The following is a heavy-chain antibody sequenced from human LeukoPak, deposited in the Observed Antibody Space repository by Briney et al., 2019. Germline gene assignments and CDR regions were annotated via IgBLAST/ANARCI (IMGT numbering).Heavy chain of an antibody. D-gene: IGHD1-20*01. CDR3: ARAMYNWNPTTS. Sequence: ASVKVSCKASGGTFSSYAISWVRQAPGQGLEWMGGIIPIFGTANYAQKFQGRVTITTDESTSTAYMELSSLRSEDTAAYYCARAMYNWNPTTSWGQGTLVTVSS. CDR2: IIPIFGTA. V-gene: IGHV1-69*05. CDR1: GGTFSSYA. J-gene: IGHJ4*02.